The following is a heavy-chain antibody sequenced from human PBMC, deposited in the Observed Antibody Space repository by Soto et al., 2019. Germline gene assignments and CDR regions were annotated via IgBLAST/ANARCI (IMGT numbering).Heavy chain of an antibody. D-gene: IGHD2-21*02. CDR1: GGTFSSYA. CDR3: ARHCGGDCWYGMDV. CDR2: IIPIFGTA. Sequence: VASVKVSCKASGGTFSSYAISWVRQAPGQGLEWMGGIIPIFGTANYAQKFQGRVTITADESTSTAYMELSSLRSEDTAVYYCARHCGGDCWYGMDVWGQGTTVTVSS. V-gene: IGHV1-69*13. J-gene: IGHJ6*02.